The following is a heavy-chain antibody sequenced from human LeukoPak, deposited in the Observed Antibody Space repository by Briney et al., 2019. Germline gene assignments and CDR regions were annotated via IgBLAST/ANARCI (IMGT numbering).Heavy chain of an antibody. J-gene: IGHJ6*02. Sequence: GASVKVSCKASGYTFTGYYMHWVRQAPGQGLEWMGWINPNSGGTNYAQKFQGRVTMTRDTSISTAYMELSRLRSDDTAVYYCARAYDSSGYYYGMDVWGQGTTVTVS. V-gene: IGHV1-2*02. CDR1: GYTFTGYY. CDR2: INPNSGGT. D-gene: IGHD3-22*01. CDR3: ARAYDSSGYYYGMDV.